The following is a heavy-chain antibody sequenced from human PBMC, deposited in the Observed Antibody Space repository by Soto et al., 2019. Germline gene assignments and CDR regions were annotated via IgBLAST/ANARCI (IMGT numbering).Heavy chain of an antibody. Sequence: SETLSLTCTVSGGSIGSSSCYWGWIRQPPGKTLEWVASLYYGGSTHYSPSLKSPVTISADASKNQLFLTLSSVTAADRAIYFCARLEMGELRIDHWGQGIQVTVSS. V-gene: IGHV4-39*01. CDR2: LYYGGST. CDR3: ARLEMGELRIDH. CDR1: GGSIGSSSCY. D-gene: IGHD3-16*01. J-gene: IGHJ4*02.